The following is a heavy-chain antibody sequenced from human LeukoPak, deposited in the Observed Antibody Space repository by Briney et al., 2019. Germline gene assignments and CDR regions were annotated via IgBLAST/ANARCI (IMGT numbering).Heavy chain of an antibody. V-gene: IGHV3-30-3*01. CDR2: ISYDGSNK. Sequence: GGSLRLSCAASGFTFSSYAMHWVRQAPGKGLGWVAVISYDGSNKYYADSVKGRFTISKYNSKNTLYLQMNTLRAEDTAVYYCARDYYYGSGIPPDYWGQGTLVTVSS. CDR1: GFTFSSYA. D-gene: IGHD3-10*01. J-gene: IGHJ4*02. CDR3: ARDYYYGSGIPPDY.